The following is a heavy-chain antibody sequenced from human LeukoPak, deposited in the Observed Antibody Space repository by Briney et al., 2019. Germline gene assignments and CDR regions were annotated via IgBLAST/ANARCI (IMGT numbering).Heavy chain of an antibody. CDR1: GFTFSNYA. CDR2: ISGSGGST. Sequence: GGSLSLSCVASGFTFSNYAMTWVRQAPGKGLEWVSAISGSGGSTYYADSVKGRFTISRDNSKNTLYLQMNSLRAEDTAIYYCAEEGENYAFDIWGQGTMVTVSS. J-gene: IGHJ3*02. D-gene: IGHD2-21*01. CDR3: AEEGENYAFDI. V-gene: IGHV3-23*01.